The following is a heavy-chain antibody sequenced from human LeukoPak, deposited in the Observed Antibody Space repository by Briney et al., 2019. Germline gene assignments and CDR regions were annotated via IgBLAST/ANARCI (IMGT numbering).Heavy chain of an antibody. CDR1: GASVRSHF. V-gene: IGHV4-59*02. CDR3: AKDVSGTYYAFDV. Sequence: PTETLSLTCVVSGASVRSHFWSWIRQTPGMGLEWIGYVSNKGSTAYNPSLRSRVTISLDAPKNEVSLNVRSVSAADTAVYYCAKDVSGTYYAFDVWGQGRTV. CDR2: VSNKGST. J-gene: IGHJ3*01. D-gene: IGHD1-26*01.